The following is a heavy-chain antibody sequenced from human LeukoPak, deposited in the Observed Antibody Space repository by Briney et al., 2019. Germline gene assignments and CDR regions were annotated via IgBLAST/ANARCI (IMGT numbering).Heavy chain of an antibody. Sequence: AASVKVSCKASGYTFTSYGISWVRQAPGQGLEGMGWISAYNGNTNYAQKLQGRVTMTTDTSTSTAYMELRSLRSDDTAVYYCARDISAGVPWGRSSWYVSDYWGQGTLVTVPS. D-gene: IGHD6-13*01. CDR1: GYTFTSYG. CDR3: ARDISAGVPWGRSSWYVSDY. V-gene: IGHV1-18*01. J-gene: IGHJ4*02. CDR2: ISAYNGNT.